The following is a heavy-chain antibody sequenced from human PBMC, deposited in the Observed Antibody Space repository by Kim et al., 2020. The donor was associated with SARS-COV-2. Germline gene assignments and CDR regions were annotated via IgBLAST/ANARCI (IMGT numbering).Heavy chain of an antibody. CDR3: ARDGLYGNEPYYYYVDV. CDR2: ISSSSSYI. CDR1: GFTFSTYS. V-gene: IGHV3-21*01. J-gene: IGHJ6*03. D-gene: IGHD3-10*01. Sequence: GGSLRLSCAASGFTFSTYSMTWVRQAPGKGLEWVSSISSSSSYIYYGDSVKGRFTISRDNAKNSLYLQMNSLRAEDTAVYYCARDGLYGNEPYYYYVDV.